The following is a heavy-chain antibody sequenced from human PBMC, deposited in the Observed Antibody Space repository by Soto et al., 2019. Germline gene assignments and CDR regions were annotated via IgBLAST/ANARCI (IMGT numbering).Heavy chain of an antibody. D-gene: IGHD5-12*01. Sequence: RASVKVSCKASGYTFTGHYIHWVRQAPEQGPEWMGEIGPESGATRYAQKFQGRVTMTMDMSITTAYMELSNLSPDDTAVYYCGRGRSGQIVVFYWGQGTPVTVSS. J-gene: IGHJ4*02. CDR1: GYTFTGHY. V-gene: IGHV1-2*02. CDR2: IGPESGAT. CDR3: GRGRSGQIVVFY.